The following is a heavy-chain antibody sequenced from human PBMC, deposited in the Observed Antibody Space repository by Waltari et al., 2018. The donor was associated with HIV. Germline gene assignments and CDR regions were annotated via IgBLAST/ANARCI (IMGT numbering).Heavy chain of an antibody. CDR3: ARSITMIVVLIAWGYGMDV. J-gene: IGHJ6*02. CDR2: INPNSSGT. Sequence: QVQLVQSGAEVKKPGTSVKVSCKASRYTFTGSYMHWVRQAPGQGLEWMGWINPNSSGTKYAQKVQERVTRTRDTSISTAYMELSRLRSDDTAVYYCARSITMIVVLIAWGYGMDVWGQGTTVTVSS. V-gene: IGHV1-2*02. CDR1: RYTFTGSY. D-gene: IGHD3-22*01.